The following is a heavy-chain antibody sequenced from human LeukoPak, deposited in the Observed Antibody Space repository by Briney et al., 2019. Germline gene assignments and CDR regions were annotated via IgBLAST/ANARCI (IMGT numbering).Heavy chain of an antibody. CDR1: GYTFTGYY. J-gene: IGHJ4*02. D-gene: IGHD3-16*01. V-gene: IGHV1-2*02. Sequence: ASVKVSCKASGYTFTGYYMHWVRQAPGQGLEWMGWINPNSGGTNYAQKFQGRVTMTRDTSTSTVYMELNSLGAEDTAVYYCVGGDYFDYWGQGTLVTVSS. CDR3: VGGDYFDY. CDR2: INPNSGGT.